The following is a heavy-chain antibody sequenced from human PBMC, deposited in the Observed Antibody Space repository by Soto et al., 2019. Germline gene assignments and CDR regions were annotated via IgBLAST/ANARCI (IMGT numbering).Heavy chain of an antibody. CDR1: GYTFNIYG. CDR2: ISAYNGNP. D-gene: IGHD2-2*01. Sequence: QVQLVQSGGEVKKPGASVRVSCKASGYTFNIYGISWVRQAPGQGLEWVGWISAYNGNPHSGTKFEGRVTLTPNTPTNTAYMELRSLRSDATAVYYCASESQAYQPIPNFSSYSGMDVWGPGTTVTAS. V-gene: IGHV1-18*04. CDR3: ASESQAYQPIPNFSSYSGMDV. J-gene: IGHJ6*02.